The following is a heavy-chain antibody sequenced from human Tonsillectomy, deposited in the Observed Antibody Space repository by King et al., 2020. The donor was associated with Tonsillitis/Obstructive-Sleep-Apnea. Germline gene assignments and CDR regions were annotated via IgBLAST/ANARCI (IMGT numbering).Heavy chain of an antibody. CDR1: GFTFGDYA. V-gene: IGHV3-49*05. D-gene: IGHD3-3*01. CDR3: SRNKIFGVLHLLTADY. CDR2: IRTKTYGGTA. Sequence: VQLVESGGGLVKPGRSLRLSCTTSGFTFGDYAMSWFRQAPGKGLEGVGFIRTKTYGGTAEYAASVKGRSIISRDDSKSIAYLQMSSLKTEDTAVYYCSRNKIFGVLHLLTADYWGHGTLVTVSS. J-gene: IGHJ4*01.